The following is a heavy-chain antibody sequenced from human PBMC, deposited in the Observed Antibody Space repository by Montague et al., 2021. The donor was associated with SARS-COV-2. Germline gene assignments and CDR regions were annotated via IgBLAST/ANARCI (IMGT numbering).Heavy chain of an antibody. CDR3: ARSHYSVSWCPD. V-gene: IGHV4-34*01. CDR1: GESFSGYF. D-gene: IGHD5/OR15-5a*01. CDR2: ISYTGHS. Sequence: SETLSLTCAIYGESFSGYFWSWIRQSPGKGLEWIGEISYTGHSRYNPSLQSRVSISGDSSENQFSLTLTSVTAADTAVYYCARSHYSVSWCPDWGQGTLVTVSS. J-gene: IGHJ4*02.